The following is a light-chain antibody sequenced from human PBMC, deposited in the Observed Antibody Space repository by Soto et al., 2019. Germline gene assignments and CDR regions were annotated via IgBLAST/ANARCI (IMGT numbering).Light chain of an antibody. Sequence: QYALTQPPSASGSPGQSVTISCTGTSSDVGGYNYVSWYQQHPGKAPKLMIYEVSKRPSGVPDRFSGSKSGNTASLTVSGLQAEDEADYYCSSYAGSNIRFGGGTKLTVL. CDR3: SSYAGSNIR. V-gene: IGLV2-8*01. CDR2: EVS. J-gene: IGLJ2*01. CDR1: SSDVGGYNY.